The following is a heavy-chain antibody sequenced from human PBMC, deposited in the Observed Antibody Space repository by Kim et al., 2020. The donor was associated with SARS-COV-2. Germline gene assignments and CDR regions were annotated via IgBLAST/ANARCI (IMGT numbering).Heavy chain of an antibody. CDR3: AKEPHGGYRYGPFDY. D-gene: IGHD5-18*01. CDR2: ISYDGSNK. CDR1: GFTFSSYG. Sequence: GGSLRLSCAASGFTFSSYGMHWVRQAPGKGLEWVAVISYDGSNKYYADSVKGRFTISRENSKNTLYLQMNSLRAEDTAVYYCAKEPHGGYRYGPFDYWG. V-gene: IGHV3-30*18. J-gene: IGHJ4*01.